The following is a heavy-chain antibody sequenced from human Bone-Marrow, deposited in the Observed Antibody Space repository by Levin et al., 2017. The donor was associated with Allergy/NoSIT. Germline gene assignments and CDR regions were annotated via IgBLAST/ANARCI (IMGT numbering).Heavy chain of an antibody. CDR3: ARDKPDSGWFFDY. V-gene: IGHV3-23*01. J-gene: IGHJ4*02. D-gene: IGHD6-19*01. CDR1: GFTFSSYA. CDR2: ITDSGGKT. Sequence: GESLKISCAASGFTFSSYAMSWVRQAPGKGLEWVSVITDSGGKTYYTDSVKGRFTISRDNSKNTLYLQMSSLRVEDTAVYYCARDKPDSGWFFDYWGRGTLVTVSS.